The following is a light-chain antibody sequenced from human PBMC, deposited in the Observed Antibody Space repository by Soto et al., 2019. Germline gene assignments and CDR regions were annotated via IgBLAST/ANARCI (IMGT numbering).Light chain of an antibody. CDR1: SSNIGSHV. V-gene: IGLV1-47*01. CDR3: AVWDQSLTGWV. CDR2: RDG. J-gene: IGLJ3*02. Sequence: QSVLTQPPSASGTPGQSWTISCSGSSSNIGSHVVYCYQHLPVTAPKLLIFRDGQRPSGVPARFFGSQSGTSASLAITGLRSEDEADYYCAVWDQSLTGWVFGGRTKLTVL.